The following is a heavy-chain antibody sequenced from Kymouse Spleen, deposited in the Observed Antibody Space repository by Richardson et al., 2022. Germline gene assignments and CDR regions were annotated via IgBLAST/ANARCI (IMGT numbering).Heavy chain of an antibody. V-gene: IGHV3-30*18. Sequence: QVQLVESGGGVVQPGRSLRLSCAASGFTFSSYGMHWVRQAPGKGLEWVAVISYDGSNKYYADSVKGRFTISRDNSKNTLYLQMNSLRAEDTAVYYCAKDPVEYIAAAGTFYYYYGMDVWGQGTTVTVSS. J-gene: IGHJ6*02. CDR1: GFTFSSYG. CDR3: AKDPVEYIAAAGTFYYYYGMDV. CDR2: ISYDGSNK. D-gene: IGHD6-13*01.